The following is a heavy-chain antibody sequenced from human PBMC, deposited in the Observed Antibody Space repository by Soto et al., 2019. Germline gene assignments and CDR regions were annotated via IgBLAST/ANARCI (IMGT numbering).Heavy chain of an antibody. D-gene: IGHD1-1*01. Sequence: QVQLVQSGAEVKKPGASVKVACMASGYTFTGYFIHRVREVPGQGLEYMGWINPNTGGTDYAQKFQGRVTMTRDTTISTDFMEMKWLKSDVKAVYYCARVASWDDRDWFDPWGQGTLVTVSS. J-gene: IGHJ5*02. CDR2: INPNTGGT. CDR3: ARVASWDDRDWFDP. CDR1: GYTFTGYF. V-gene: IGHV1-2*02.